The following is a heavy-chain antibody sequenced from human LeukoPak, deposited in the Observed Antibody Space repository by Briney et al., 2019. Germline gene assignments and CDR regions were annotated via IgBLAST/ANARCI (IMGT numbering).Heavy chain of an antibody. J-gene: IGHJ3*02. Sequence: PGGSLRLSCAASGFTFSSYSMNWVRQAPGKGLEWVSYISSSSSTIYYADSVKGRFTISRDNAKNSLYLQMNSLRDEDTAVYYCARDCGGGSCYGPYDAFDIWGQGTMVTVSS. CDR3: ARDCGGGSCYGPYDAFDI. CDR1: GFTFSSYS. CDR2: ISSSSSTI. D-gene: IGHD2-15*01. V-gene: IGHV3-48*02.